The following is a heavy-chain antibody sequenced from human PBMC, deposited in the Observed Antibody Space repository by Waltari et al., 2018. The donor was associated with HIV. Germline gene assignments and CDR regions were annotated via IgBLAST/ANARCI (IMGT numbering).Heavy chain of an antibody. Sequence: EVQVMQSGAEVKKPGESLKISCKVSGYNFASYWIGWVRQMPGKGLEWMGIIFPRDSEPRDGTSFQGRVNISADPSISTAFLQWDSLHASDTAMYYCARLDFYQSPGFSLGFDYWGQGTLVTVSS. CDR2: IFPRDSEP. D-gene: IGHD2-21*01. CDR3: ARLDFYQSPGFSLGFDY. V-gene: IGHV5-51*03. J-gene: IGHJ4*02. CDR1: GYNFASYW.